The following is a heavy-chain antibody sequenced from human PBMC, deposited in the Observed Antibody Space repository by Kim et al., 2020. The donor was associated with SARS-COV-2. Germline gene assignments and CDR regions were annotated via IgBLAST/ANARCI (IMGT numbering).Heavy chain of an antibody. D-gene: IGHD3-3*01. Sequence: SETLSLTCTVSGGSISSGGYYWGWIRQHPGKGLEWIGYIYYSGSTYYNPSLKSRVTISVDTSKNQFSLKLSSVTAADTAVYYCARGITIFGVVTNGMDVWGQGTTVTVSS. V-gene: IGHV4-31*03. CDR3: ARGITIFGVVTNGMDV. CDR2: IYYSGST. J-gene: IGHJ6*02. CDR1: GGSISSGGYY.